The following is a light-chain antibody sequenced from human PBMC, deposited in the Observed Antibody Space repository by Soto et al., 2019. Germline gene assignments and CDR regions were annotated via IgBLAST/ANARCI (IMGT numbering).Light chain of an antibody. CDR3: QQFGRSTA. CDR2: GAS. CDR1: QYITSRY. V-gene: IGKV3-20*01. J-gene: IGKJ1*01. Sequence: EIVLTQSPGTLSLSLGVRATLSCRASQYITSRYLAWYQQKPGQPPRLLIYGASTRATGIPDRFSGSESGTHFTLTISRLEPEDFAVYFCQQFGRSTAFGQGTKVEIK.